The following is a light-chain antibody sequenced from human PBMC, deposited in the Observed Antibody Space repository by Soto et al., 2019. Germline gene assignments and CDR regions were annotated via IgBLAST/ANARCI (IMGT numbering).Light chain of an antibody. V-gene: IGLV1-51*02. J-gene: IGLJ2*01. CDR1: NSNIGNNY. CDR2: ENN. Sequence: QSALTQPPSVSAAPGQKVTISCSGSNSNIGNNYVFWYQQLPGTAPKLLIYENNKRPSGIPDRFSGSKSGTSATLGITGLQTGDEADYYCGTWDSSLSAVVFGGGTKLTVL. CDR3: GTWDSSLSAVV.